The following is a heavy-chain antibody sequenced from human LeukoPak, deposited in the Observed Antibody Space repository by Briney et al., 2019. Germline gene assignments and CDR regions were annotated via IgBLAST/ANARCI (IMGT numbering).Heavy chain of an antibody. CDR1: GGSISSGGYY. D-gene: IGHD5-12*01. CDR3: ARNSGYDYGIDY. CDR2: IYHSGST. J-gene: IGHJ4*02. Sequence: SETLSLTCTVSGGSISSGGYYWSWIRQPPGKGLEWNGYIYHSGSTYYNPSLKSRVTISVDRSKNQFSLKLSSVTAADTAVYYCARNSGYDYGIDYWGQGTLVTVSS. V-gene: IGHV4-30-2*01.